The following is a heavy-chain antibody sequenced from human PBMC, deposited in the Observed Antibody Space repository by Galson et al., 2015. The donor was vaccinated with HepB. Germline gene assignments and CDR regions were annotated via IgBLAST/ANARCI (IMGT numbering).Heavy chain of an antibody. J-gene: IGHJ6*02. CDR3: ARIQNLNYYDSDYYGMDV. V-gene: IGHV2-70*01. CDR1: GFSLSTSGMC. CDR2: IDWDDDK. D-gene: IGHD3-22*01. Sequence: PALVKPTQTLTLTCTFSGFSLSTSGMCVSWIRQPPGKALEWLALIDWDDDKYYSTSLKTRLTISKDTSKNQVVLTMTNMDPVDTATYYCARIQNLNYYDSDYYGMDVWGPGTTVTVSS.